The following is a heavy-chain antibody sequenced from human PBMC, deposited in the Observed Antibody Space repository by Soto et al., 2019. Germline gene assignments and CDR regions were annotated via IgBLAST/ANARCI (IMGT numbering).Heavy chain of an antibody. CDR1: GFIFGSYA. V-gene: IGHV3-23*01. D-gene: IGHD2-2*03. Sequence: PGGSLRLSCAASGFIFGSYAMGWVRQAPGKGLEWVSDISASGDFTFYADSVKGRFTISRDNSKNTLYLQMNSLRADDTAVYFCAKEDGYCSSSSCPFGLDVRGQGTTVTVSS. CDR3: AKEDGYCSSSSCPFGLDV. CDR2: ISASGDFT. J-gene: IGHJ6*02.